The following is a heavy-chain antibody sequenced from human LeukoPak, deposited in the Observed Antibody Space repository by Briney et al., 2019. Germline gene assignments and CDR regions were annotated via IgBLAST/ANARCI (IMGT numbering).Heavy chain of an antibody. D-gene: IGHD5-18*01. J-gene: IGHJ4*02. Sequence: SETLSLTCAVSGGSISSSNWWSWVRQPPGKGLEWIGEIYHSGSTYYNPSLKSRVTISVDTSKNQFSLKLSSVTAADTAVYYCARVEDTAMDFDYWGQGTLVTVSS. CDR1: GGSISSSNW. CDR3: ARVEDTAMDFDY. V-gene: IGHV4-4*02. CDR2: IYHSGST.